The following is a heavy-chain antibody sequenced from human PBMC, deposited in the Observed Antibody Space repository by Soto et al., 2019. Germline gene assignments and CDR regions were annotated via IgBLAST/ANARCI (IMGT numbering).Heavy chain of an antibody. CDR2: IYYSGST. CDR1: GGSISSYY. CDR3: ARLEYSSGWYRFGY. Sequence: QVQLQESGPGLVKPSETLCLTCTVSGGSISSYYWSWIRQPPGKGLEWIGYIYYSGSTNYNPSLKSRVTISVDTSKNQFSLKLSSVTAADTAVYYCARLEYSSGWYRFGYWGQGTLVTVSS. V-gene: IGHV4-59*01. D-gene: IGHD6-19*01. J-gene: IGHJ4*02.